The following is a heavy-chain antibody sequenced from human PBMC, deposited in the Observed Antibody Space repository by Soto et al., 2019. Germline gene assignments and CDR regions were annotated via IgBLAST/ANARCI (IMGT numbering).Heavy chain of an antibody. CDR3: AKGPASPYCISTSCYEARFDY. J-gene: IGHJ4*02. CDR2: ISWNSGSI. CDR1: GFTFDDYA. Sequence: DVQLVESGGGLVQPGRSLRLSCAASGFTFDDYAMHWVRQAPGKGLEWVSGISWNSGSIGYADSVKGRFTISRDNAKNSLYLQMNSLRAEDTALYYCAKGPASPYCISTSCYEARFDYWGQGTLVTVSS. D-gene: IGHD2-2*01. V-gene: IGHV3-9*01.